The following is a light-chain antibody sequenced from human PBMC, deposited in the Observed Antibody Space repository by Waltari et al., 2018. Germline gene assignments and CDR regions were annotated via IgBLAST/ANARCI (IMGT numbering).Light chain of an antibody. CDR2: EGT. V-gene: IGLV2-23*01. J-gene: IGLJ3*02. Sequence: QSALTQPASVSGSPGQSITISCTATSSDLGSYTLVSWYQQHPGKAPKLILSEGTKRPSGVSNRCSGSKSGNTASLTISGLQAEDEADYYCCSYAGTRVFGGGTKLTVL. CDR3: CSYAGTRV. CDR1: SSDLGSYTL.